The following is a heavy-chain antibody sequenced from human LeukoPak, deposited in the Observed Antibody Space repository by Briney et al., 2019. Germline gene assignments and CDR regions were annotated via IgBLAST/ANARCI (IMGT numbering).Heavy chain of an antibody. Sequence: PGGSLRLSCAASGFTFSSYAMSWVRQAPGKGLEWVSAISGSGGSTYYADSVKGRFTISRDNSKNTLYLQMNSLRAEDTAVYYCAKDWGRGYSYGSFDYWGQGTLVTVSS. CDR2: ISGSGGST. V-gene: IGHV3-23*01. D-gene: IGHD5-18*01. J-gene: IGHJ4*02. CDR3: AKDWGRGYSYGSFDY. CDR1: GFTFSSYA.